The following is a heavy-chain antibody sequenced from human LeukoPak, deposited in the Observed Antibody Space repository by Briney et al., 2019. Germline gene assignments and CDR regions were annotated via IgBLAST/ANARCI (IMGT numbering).Heavy chain of an antibody. Sequence: GESLRLSCAASGFTFSDYYMSWIRQAPGKGLEWVSYISSSGSTIYYADSVKGRFTISRDNAKNSLYLQMNSLRAEDTAVYYCARARIDSSYYDFWSGQFDYWGQGTLVTVSS. CDR2: ISSSGSTI. V-gene: IGHV3-11*01. J-gene: IGHJ4*02. CDR1: GFTFSDYY. D-gene: IGHD3-3*01. CDR3: ARARIDSSYYDFWSGQFDY.